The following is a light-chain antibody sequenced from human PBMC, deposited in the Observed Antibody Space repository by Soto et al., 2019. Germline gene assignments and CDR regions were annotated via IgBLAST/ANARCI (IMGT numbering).Light chain of an antibody. Sequence: QSDLTQPPSVSGAPGQRVTISCTGSRSNIGAGYAVHWYQQLPGSAPKLLIYDNNKRPSGVPDRFSASKSTTSAALAITALQAEYEAVYHCQSYDSSDKLIFGGGTQLTVL. J-gene: IGLJ7*01. CDR2: DNN. CDR1: RSNIGAGYA. V-gene: IGLV1-40*01. CDR3: QSYDSSDKLI.